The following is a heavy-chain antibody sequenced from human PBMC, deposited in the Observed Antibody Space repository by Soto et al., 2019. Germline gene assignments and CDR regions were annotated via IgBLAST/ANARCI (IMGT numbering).Heavy chain of an antibody. CDR3: ARAENGDS. V-gene: IGHV4-34*01. CDR1: GGSISSYY. J-gene: IGHJ4*02. CDR2: INHSGST. Sequence: SETLSLTCTVSGGSISSYYWTWIRQPPGKGLEWIGEINHSGSTNYNPSLKSRVTISVDTSKNQFSLKLSSVTAADTAVYYCARAENGDSWGQGTLVTVSS.